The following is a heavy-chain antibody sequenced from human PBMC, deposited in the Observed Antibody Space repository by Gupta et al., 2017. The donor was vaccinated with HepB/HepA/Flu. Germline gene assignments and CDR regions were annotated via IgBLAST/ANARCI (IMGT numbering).Heavy chain of an antibody. J-gene: IGHJ4*01. CDR1: VGSVTSFF. V-gene: IGHV4-59*08. CDR2: IYFTGIT. CDR3: ARHARYQYGSVDFDY. D-gene: IGHD3-10*01. Sequence: HVQLQESGPGLVKPPETLSLTCTVSVGSVTSFFWSWLRQPPGKGLEWIGYIYFTGITNYNPSFKSRVSMSVDTSMNQFSLNLDSVTAADTAVYYCARHARYQYGSVDFDYWGHGTLVTVSS.